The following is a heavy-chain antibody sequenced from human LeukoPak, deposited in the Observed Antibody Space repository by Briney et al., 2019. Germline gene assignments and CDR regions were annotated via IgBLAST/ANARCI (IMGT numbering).Heavy chain of an antibody. CDR3: ARRRFGGFAMGYYYYMDV. J-gene: IGHJ6*03. D-gene: IGHD4-23*01. Sequence: GSLRLSCAASGFTFSSYWMSWIRQPPGKGLDYIGTMPYSGSAYYNPSLKSRVTISVDTSKNQFSLKLSSVTAADTAVYYCARRRFGGFAMGYYYYMDVWGKGTTVTVSS. V-gene: IGHV4-39*01. CDR1: GFTFSSYW. CDR2: MPYSGSA.